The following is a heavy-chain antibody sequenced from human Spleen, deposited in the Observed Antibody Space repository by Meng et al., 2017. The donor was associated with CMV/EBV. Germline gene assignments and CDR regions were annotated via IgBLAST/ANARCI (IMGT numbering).Heavy chain of an antibody. CDR1: GGSFSGYY. V-gene: IGHV4-34*01. CDR2: INHSGST. J-gene: IGHJ5*02. Sequence: LTCAVYGGSFSGYYWSWIRQPPGKGLEWIGEINHSGSTNYNPSLKSRVTISVDTSKNQFSLKLSSVTAADTAVYYCARDQSVHNWFDPWGQGTLVTVSS. CDR3: ARDQSVHNWFDP.